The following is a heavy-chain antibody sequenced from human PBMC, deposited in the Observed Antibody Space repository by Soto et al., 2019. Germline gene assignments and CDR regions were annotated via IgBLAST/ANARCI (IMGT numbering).Heavy chain of an antibody. CDR1: GFAFSTYA. V-gene: IGHV3-48*02. CDR3: ASTPGLHYFDD. Sequence: GGSLRLSCAASGFAFSTYAMNWVRQAPGKGLEWVSYISSSSTTIYHADSVRGRFTISRDNAKNSLYLQMDSLRDDDTAVYYCASTPGLHYFDDWGQGTLVTVSS. J-gene: IGHJ4*02. CDR2: ISSSSTTI. D-gene: IGHD2-15*01.